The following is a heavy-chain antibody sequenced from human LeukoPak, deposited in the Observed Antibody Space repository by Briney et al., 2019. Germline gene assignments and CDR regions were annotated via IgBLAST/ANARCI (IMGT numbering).Heavy chain of an antibody. V-gene: IGHV4-34*01. CDR1: GGSFSGYY. CDR3: AGSYSFDY. CDR2: INHSGST. Sequence: PSETLSLTCAVYGGSFSGYYWSWIRQPPGKGLEWIGEINHSGSTNYNPSLKSRVTISVDTSKNQFSLKPSSVTAADTAVYYCAGSYSFDYWGQGTLVTVSS. J-gene: IGHJ4*02. D-gene: IGHD1-26*01.